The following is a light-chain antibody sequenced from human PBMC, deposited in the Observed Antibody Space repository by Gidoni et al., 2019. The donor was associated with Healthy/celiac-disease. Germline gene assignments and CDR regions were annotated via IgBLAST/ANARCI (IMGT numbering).Light chain of an antibody. Sequence: DIVMTQPPDSLAVSLGERATINCKSSQSVLYSSNNKNYLAWYQQKPGQPPKLLIYWASTRESGVPERFSGSGSGTDFALTISSLQAEDVAVYYCQQYYSTLTFGGGTKVEIK. V-gene: IGKV4-1*01. J-gene: IGKJ4*01. CDR3: QQYYSTLT. CDR2: WAS. CDR1: QSVLYSSNNKNY.